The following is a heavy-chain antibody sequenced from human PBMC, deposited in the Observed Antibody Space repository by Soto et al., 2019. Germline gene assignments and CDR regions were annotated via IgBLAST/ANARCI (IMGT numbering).Heavy chain of an antibody. V-gene: IGHV1-69*12. Sequence: QVQLVQSGAEVKKPGSSVKVSCKASGGTFSSYAISWVRQAPGQGLEWMGGIIPIFGTADYAQKFQGRVTITADESTSTGYVEPSSLRSEDTAVYYCAKITENYYYGMDVWGQGTTVTVSS. J-gene: IGHJ6*02. CDR1: GGTFSSYA. CDR3: AKITENYYYGMDV. CDR2: IIPIFGTA.